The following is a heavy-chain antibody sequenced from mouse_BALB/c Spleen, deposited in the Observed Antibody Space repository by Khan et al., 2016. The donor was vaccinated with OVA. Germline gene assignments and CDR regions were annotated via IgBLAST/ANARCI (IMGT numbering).Heavy chain of an antibody. V-gene: IGHV3-2*02. CDR2: ISYSGST. CDR3: TRKNYYVYVGDY. Sequence: VQLKESGPGLVKPSQSLSLTCTVTGYSITTNYAWDWIRQFPGNKLEWMGYISYSGSTSYNPSLKSRISITRDTSKNQFFLQLNSVTTEDTATYYCTRKNYYVYVGDYWGQGTSVTVSS. J-gene: IGHJ4*01. CDR1: GYSITTNYA. D-gene: IGHD1-1*01.